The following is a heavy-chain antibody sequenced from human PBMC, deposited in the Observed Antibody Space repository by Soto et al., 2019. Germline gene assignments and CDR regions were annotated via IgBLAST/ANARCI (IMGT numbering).Heavy chain of an antibody. J-gene: IGHJ6*02. CDR1: GYSFNYYW. V-gene: IGHV5-51*01. CDR2: IFPLDTDI. CDR3: ARHLNYGFHTTHYYGRDV. Sequence: EVQLVQSGAEVKKHGESLQISCQASGYSFNYYWIAWVRQMPGKGLEWMGIIFPLDTDIRYNPSFEGQVTISADKSGSTAYLQWSSLRASDTAIYYCARHLNYGFHTTHYYGRDVWGQGTTVSVSS. D-gene: IGHD3-10*01.